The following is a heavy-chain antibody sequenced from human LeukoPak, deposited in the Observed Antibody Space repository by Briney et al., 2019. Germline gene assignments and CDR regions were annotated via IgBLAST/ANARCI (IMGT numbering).Heavy chain of an antibody. CDR1: GGSISRSGYY. Sequence: SETLSLTCTVSGGSISRSGYYWSWIRQHPGKGLEVIGYIYYSGSTYYNPSLKSRVTISMDTSKNQFSLKLSSVTAADTAVYHCARAPALTMIRLGAFDSWGQGTTVTVSS. J-gene: IGHJ3*02. CDR2: IYYSGST. D-gene: IGHD3-22*01. CDR3: ARAPALTMIRLGAFDS. V-gene: IGHV4-31*03.